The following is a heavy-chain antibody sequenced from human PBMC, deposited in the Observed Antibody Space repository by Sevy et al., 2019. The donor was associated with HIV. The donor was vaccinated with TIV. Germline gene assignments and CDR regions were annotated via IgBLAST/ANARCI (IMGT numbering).Heavy chain of an antibody. CDR1: GFTFSNAW. J-gene: IGHJ4*02. V-gene: IGHV3-15*01. CDR2: IRSKTDGGTA. Sequence: GGSLRLSCAASGFTFSNAWMSWVRQAPGKGLEWVGRIRSKTDGGTADYTAPVKGRFTISRDDSRNMLHLQMDALKSEDTGMYYCTTSCDWGQGTQVTVSS. CDR3: TTSCD.